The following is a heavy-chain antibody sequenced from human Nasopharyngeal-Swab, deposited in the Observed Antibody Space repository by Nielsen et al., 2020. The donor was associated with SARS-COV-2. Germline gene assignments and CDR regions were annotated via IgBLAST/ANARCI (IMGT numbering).Heavy chain of an antibody. CDR2: ISSSGTTI. J-gene: IGHJ3*02. CDR3: ATDAPGSGFALDT. CDR1: GFTFNNYE. V-gene: IGHV3-48*03. D-gene: IGHD3-22*01. Sequence: GGSLRLSCVASGFTFNNYEMNWVRQAPGKGLEWVSFISSSGTTIQYADSVKDRFTISRDDAKNSLFLQMNSLRVEDTAVYYCATDAPGSGFALDTWGQGTMVTVLS.